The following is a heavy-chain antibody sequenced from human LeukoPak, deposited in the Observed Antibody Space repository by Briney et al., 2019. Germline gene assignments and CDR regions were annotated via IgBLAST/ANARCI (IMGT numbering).Heavy chain of an antibody. CDR3: ARALFGNYGRVSFTEFDY. CDR2: INPNSGGT. Sequence: ASVKVSCKASGYTFTGYYMHWVRQAPGQGLEWMGWINPNSGGTNYAQKFQGRVTMTRDTSISTAYMELRSLRSDDTAVYYCARALFGNYGRVSFTEFDYWGQGTLVTVSS. J-gene: IGHJ4*02. V-gene: IGHV1-2*02. CDR1: GYTFTGYY. D-gene: IGHD4-11*01.